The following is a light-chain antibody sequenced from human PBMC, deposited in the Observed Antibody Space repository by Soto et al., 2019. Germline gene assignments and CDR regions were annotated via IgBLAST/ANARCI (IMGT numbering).Light chain of an antibody. Sequence: EIVLTQSPGTLSLSPGERATLSCRASQSVSRSYLAWYQQKPGQAPRLLIYGASSRATGIPDRFSGSGSGTDFTLTISGLEPEDFAVYYCQQYGSSPLLSFGGGTKVEIK. CDR2: GAS. V-gene: IGKV3-20*01. CDR3: QQYGSSPLLS. CDR1: QSVSRSY. J-gene: IGKJ4*01.